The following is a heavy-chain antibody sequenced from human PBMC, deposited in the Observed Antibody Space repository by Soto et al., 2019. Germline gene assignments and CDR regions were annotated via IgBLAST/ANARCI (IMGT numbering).Heavy chain of an antibody. CDR1: GGSISSGGYS. CDR3: ARSYSYGYRWFDP. D-gene: IGHD5-18*01. V-gene: IGHV4-30-2*01. Sequence: QLQLQESGSGLVKPSQTLSLTCAVSGGSISSGGYSWSWIRQPPGKGLEWIGYIYHSGSTYYNPSLKSRVTISVDTSKNQFSLKLSSVTAADTAVYYCARSYSYGYRWFDPWGQGTLVTVSS. CDR2: IYHSGST. J-gene: IGHJ5*02.